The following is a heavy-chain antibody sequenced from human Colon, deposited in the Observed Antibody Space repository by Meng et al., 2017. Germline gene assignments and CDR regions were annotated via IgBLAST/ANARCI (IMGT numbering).Heavy chain of an antibody. CDR1: GFNFNTYA. V-gene: IGHV3-30*01. D-gene: IGHD1-14*01. J-gene: IGHJ4*02. CDR2: TSSDANYK. Sequence: QVVLVESGGGVVQPGRSLRLSCVASGFNFNTYAMHWVRQAPGKGLEWVAVTSSDANYKYYAASVQGRFSISRDNSENTVYLQMNSLRPEDMSTYYCASSHNLYLVYWGQGTLVTVSS. CDR3: ASSHNLYLVY.